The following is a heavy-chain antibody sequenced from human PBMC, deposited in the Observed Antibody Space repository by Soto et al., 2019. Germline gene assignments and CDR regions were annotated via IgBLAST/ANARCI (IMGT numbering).Heavy chain of an antibody. V-gene: IGHV4-61*01. CDR1: GGSVSSGSYY. J-gene: IGHJ4*02. CDR3: ARSWTSGYCSGGSCYSGKKYYFDY. D-gene: IGHD2-15*01. CDR2: IYYSGST. Sequence: SETLSLTCTVSGGSVSSGSYYWSWIRQPPGKGLEWIGYIYYSGSTNYNPSLKSRVTISVDTSKNQFSLKLSSVTAADTAVYYCARSWTSGYCSGGSCYSGKKYYFDYWGQGTLVTVSS.